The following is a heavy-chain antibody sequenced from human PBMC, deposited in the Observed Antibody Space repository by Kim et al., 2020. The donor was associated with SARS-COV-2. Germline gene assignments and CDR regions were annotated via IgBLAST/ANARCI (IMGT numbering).Heavy chain of an antibody. CDR3: ARDTPFYSGGYLFDY. V-gene: IGHV3-11*06. Sequence: SVKGRFTISRDNAKDSLYLQMNSLRAEDTAVYYCARDTPFYSGGYLFDYWGQGTLVTVSS. D-gene: IGHD1-26*01. J-gene: IGHJ4*02.